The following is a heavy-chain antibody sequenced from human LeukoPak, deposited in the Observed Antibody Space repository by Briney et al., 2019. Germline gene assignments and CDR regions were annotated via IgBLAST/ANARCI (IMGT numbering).Heavy chain of an antibody. CDR3: ARGYYYDSSGYQLDY. CDR2: IYYSGST. CDR1: GGSISSSSYY. V-gene: IGHV4-39*01. J-gene: IGHJ4*02. Sequence: PSETLSLTCTVSGGSISSSSYYWGWIRQPPGKGLEWIGSIYYSGSTYYNPSLKSRVTISVDTSKNQFSLKLSSVTAADTAVYYCARGYYYDSSGYQLDYWGQGTLVTVSS. D-gene: IGHD3-22*01.